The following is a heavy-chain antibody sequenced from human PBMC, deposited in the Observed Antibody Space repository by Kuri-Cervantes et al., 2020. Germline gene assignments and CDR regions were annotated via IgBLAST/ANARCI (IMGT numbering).Heavy chain of an antibody. CDR3: AKDSYSKGDY. D-gene: IGHD4-11*01. J-gene: IGHJ4*02. CDR2: INQDGSAK. CDR1: GFTFSDYY. V-gene: IGHV3-7*01. Sequence: GESLKISCAASGFTFSDYYMSWIRQAPGKGLEWVANINQDGSAKNYVDSVQGRFTISRDNAKNSLYLQMNSLRAEDTAVYYCAKDSYSKGDYWGQGILVTVSS.